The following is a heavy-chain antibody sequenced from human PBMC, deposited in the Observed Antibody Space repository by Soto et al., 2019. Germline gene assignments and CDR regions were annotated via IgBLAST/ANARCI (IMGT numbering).Heavy chain of an antibody. CDR1: GGSISSYY. Sequence: SETLSLTCTVSGGSISSYYWSWIRQPPGKGLEWIGYIYYSGSTNYNPSLKSRVTISVDTSKNQFSLKLSSVTAADTAVYYCARHGHYYDSSGYSESFDYWGQGTLVTVSS. CDR3: ARHGHYYDSSGYSESFDY. V-gene: IGHV4-59*08. D-gene: IGHD3-22*01. J-gene: IGHJ4*02. CDR2: IYYSGST.